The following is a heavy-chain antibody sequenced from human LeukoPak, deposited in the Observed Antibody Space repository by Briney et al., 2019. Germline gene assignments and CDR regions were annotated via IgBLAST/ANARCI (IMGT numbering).Heavy chain of an antibody. CDR1: GGSINSADYY. V-gene: IGHV4-31*03. Sequence: SQTLSLTCTVSGGSINSADYYWSWIRQHPGKGLEWIGYIYYSGSRYYNPSLKSRVSISIDTSTNQFSLNLSSVTAADTAVYYCARDLGGDGFNLRNWFDPRGQGTLVTVSS. D-gene: IGHD5-24*01. CDR2: IYYSGSR. J-gene: IGHJ5*02. CDR3: ARDLGGDGFNLRNWFDP.